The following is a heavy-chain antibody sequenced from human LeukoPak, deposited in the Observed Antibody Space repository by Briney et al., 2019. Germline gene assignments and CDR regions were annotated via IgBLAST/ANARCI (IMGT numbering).Heavy chain of an antibody. J-gene: IGHJ3*02. CDR2: IRYDGSNK. V-gene: IGHV3-30*02. D-gene: IGHD3-16*02. CDR3: ARDQGYDYVWGSYRYDAFDI. Sequence: GGSLRLSCAASGFTFSSYGMHWVRQAPGKGLEWVAFIRYDGSNKYYADSVKGRFTISRDNSKNTLYLQMNSLRAEDTAVYYCARDQGYDYVWGSYRYDAFDIWGQGTMVTVSS. CDR1: GFTFSSYG.